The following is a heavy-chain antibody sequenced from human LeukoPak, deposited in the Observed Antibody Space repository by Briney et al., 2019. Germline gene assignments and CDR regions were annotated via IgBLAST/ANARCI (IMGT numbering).Heavy chain of an antibody. CDR1: GFTFTNYA. Sequence: GGSLRLSCAASGFTFTNYAMSWVRQAPGKGLEWVSTISGGGGSTYSADSVMGRFTISRDNSKTTLYLQMNSLRAEDAAVYYCARGRQNSGSYSDAFDIWGQGTVVTVSS. J-gene: IGHJ3*02. V-gene: IGHV3-23*01. CDR3: ARGRQNSGSYSDAFDI. D-gene: IGHD1-26*01. CDR2: ISGGGGST.